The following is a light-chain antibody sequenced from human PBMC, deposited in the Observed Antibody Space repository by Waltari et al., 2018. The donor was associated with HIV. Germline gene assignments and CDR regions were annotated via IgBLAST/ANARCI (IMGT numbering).Light chain of an antibody. Sequence: SSELTQDPAVSVALVQTVRITCQGDSLRSHYASWYQQKAGQPPVLVIYGKNNRPSGIPDRFSGSSSGNTASLTITGAQAEDEADYYCNSRDSSGNHLWVFGGGTKLTVL. J-gene: IGLJ3*02. CDR1: SLRSHY. CDR2: GKN. CDR3: NSRDSSGNHLWV. V-gene: IGLV3-19*01.